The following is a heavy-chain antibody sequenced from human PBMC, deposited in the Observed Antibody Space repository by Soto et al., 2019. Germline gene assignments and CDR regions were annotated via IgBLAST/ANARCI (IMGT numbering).Heavy chain of an antibody. CDR1: GYTFTSYY. V-gene: IGHV1-46*01. Sequence: ASVKVSCKASGYTFTSYYMHWVRQAPGQGLEWMGIINPSGGSTSYAQKFQGRVTMTRDTSTSTVYMELNSLRAEDTAVYYCARGGFWSGYQLPFGPLFMDVWGKGTTVTVSS. CDR3: ARGGFWSGYQLPFGPLFMDV. D-gene: IGHD3-3*01. CDR2: INPSGGST. J-gene: IGHJ6*03.